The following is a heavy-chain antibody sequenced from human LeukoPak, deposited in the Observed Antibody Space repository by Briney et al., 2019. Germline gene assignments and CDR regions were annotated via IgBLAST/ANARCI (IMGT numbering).Heavy chain of an antibody. D-gene: IGHD3-22*01. J-gene: IGHJ4*02. V-gene: IGHV3-74*01. Sequence: GGSLRLPCTALDSTFRNYWLHWVRQAPGKGLVWVSRIKSDGSSTSYADSVKGRFTISRNNAKNTLYLQIYRQRAEDTAGYYCASVDYYDSSGYHDYWGQGTLVTVSS. CDR1: DSTFRNYW. CDR2: IKSDGSST. CDR3: ASVDYYDSSGYHDY.